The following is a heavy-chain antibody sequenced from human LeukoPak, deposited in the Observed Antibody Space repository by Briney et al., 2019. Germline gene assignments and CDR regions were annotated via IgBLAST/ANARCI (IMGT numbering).Heavy chain of an antibody. CDR3: ARPRATYYFDY. Sequence: PGGSLRLSCAASGFTFSSYEMNWVRQAPGKGLEWVANIKQDGSEKYYVDSVKGRFTISRDNAKNSLYLQMNSLRAEDTAVYYCARPRATYYFDYWGQGTLVTVSS. V-gene: IGHV3-7*01. CDR1: GFTFSSYE. J-gene: IGHJ4*02. D-gene: IGHD1-26*01. CDR2: IKQDGSEK.